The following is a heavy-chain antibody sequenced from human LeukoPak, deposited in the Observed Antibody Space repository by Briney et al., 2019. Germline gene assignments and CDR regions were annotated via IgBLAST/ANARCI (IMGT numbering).Heavy chain of an antibody. J-gene: IGHJ4*02. CDR1: GGSFSGYY. CDR2: INHSGST. Sequence: PSETLSLICAVYGGSFSGYYWSWIRQPPGKGLEWIGEINHSGSTNYNPSLKSRVTISVDTSKNQFSLKLSSVTAADTAVYYCARVVVVVPAAIKGYAYYFDYWGQGTLVTVSS. CDR3: ARVVVVVPAAIKGYAYYFDY. V-gene: IGHV4-34*01. D-gene: IGHD2-2*01.